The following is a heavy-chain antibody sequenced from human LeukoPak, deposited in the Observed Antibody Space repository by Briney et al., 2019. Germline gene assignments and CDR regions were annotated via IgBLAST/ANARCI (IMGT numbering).Heavy chain of an antibody. D-gene: IGHD6-13*01. CDR3: ARHSVRAAAGTNWFDP. CDR1: GGSISSYY. V-gene: IGHV4-59*08. Sequence: SETLSLTCTVSGGSISSYYWSWIRQPPGKGLEWIGYIYYSGSTNYNPSLKSRVTISVDTSKNQFSLKLSSVTAADTAVYYCARHSVRAAAGTNWFDPWGQGTLVTVSS. J-gene: IGHJ5*02. CDR2: IYYSGST.